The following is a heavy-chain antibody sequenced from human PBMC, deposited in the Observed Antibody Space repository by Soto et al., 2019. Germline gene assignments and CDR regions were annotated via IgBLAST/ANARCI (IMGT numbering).Heavy chain of an antibody. J-gene: IGHJ4*02. CDR2: INAGNGNT. D-gene: IGHD1-26*01. CDR3: ARDPRGGSYYYFDY. Sequence: QVQLVQSGAEVKKPGASVKVSCKASGYTFTSYAMHWVRHAPGQRLEWMGWINAGNGNTKYSQKFQGRVTITRDTSARTGNMELSSLRSADKYVYYCARDPRGGSYYYFDYWVQGTLVTVSS. V-gene: IGHV1-3*01. CDR1: GYTFTSYA.